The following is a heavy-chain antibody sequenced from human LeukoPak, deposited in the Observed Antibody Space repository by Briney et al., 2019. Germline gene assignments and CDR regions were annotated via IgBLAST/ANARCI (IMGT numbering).Heavy chain of an antibody. V-gene: IGHV4-4*02. CDR1: GGSITSGNW. J-gene: IGHJ6*03. CDR2: IHHGGTT. CDR3: AKKDYYYMEV. Sequence: PSGTLSLTCAVSGGSITSGNWWTWVRQSPGQGLEWIGEIHHGGTTNYNPSLKSRVTISVDKSKNQFSLKLNSVTAADTAVYYCAKKDYYYMEVWGKGTTVTVSS.